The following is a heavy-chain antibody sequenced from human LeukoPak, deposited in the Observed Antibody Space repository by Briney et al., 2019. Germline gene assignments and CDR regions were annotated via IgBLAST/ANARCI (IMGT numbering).Heavy chain of an antibody. CDR3: ARDHSSSWYRYYYMDV. CDR1: GYTFTSYD. CDR2: MNPNSGNT. V-gene: IGHV1-8*01. J-gene: IGHJ6*03. D-gene: IGHD6-13*01. Sequence: ASVKVSCKASGYTFTSYDINWVRQATGQGLEWMGWMNPNSGNTGYAQKFQGRVTMTRNTSISTAYMELSSLRSEDTAVYYCARDHSSSWYRYYYMDVWGKGTTVTVSS.